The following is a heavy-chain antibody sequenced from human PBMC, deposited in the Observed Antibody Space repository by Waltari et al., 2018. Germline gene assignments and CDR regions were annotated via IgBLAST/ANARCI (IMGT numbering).Heavy chain of an antibody. V-gene: IGHV3-21*01. Sequence: EVQLVESGGGLVKPGGSLRLSCEASGLTFSSYSMNWVRQAPEMGLDCVLATIISSYRYDADSLKGRFTTSRDNAKNSLYLQMNSLRAEDTAVYYCARDQQRVGAPWSFDIWGQGTMVTVSS. CDR1: GLTFSSYS. CDR3: ARDQQRVGAPWSFDI. D-gene: IGHD1-26*01. J-gene: IGHJ3*02. CDR2: TIISSYR.